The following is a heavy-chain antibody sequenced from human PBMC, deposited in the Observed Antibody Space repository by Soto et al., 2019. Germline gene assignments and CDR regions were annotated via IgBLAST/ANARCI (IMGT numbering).Heavy chain of an antibody. V-gene: IGHV5-51*01. D-gene: IGHD2-8*01. CDR2: IYPGDSDT. J-gene: IGHJ3*02. CDR1: GYSFTSYW. Sequence: AGESLKISCKGSGYSFTSYWIGWVRQMPGKGLEWMGIIYPGDSDTRYSPSFQGQVTISADKSICTAYLQWSSLKASDTAMYYCARRVVLMGGAFDIWGQGTMVTVSS. CDR3: ARRVVLMGGAFDI.